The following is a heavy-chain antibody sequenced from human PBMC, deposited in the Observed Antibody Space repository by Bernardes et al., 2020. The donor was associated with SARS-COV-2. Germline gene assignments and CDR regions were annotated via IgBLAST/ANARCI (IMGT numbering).Heavy chain of an antibody. J-gene: IGHJ5*02. Sequence: GESLKISCKGSGYSFTNYWIGWVRQMPGKGLEWMGVIYPGDSETRYSPSLKGQVTMSADKSFSIAYLQWSSLEASDTAIYYCARGEKQGLISYPRSWGQGTLVTVSS. D-gene: IGHD6-19*01. V-gene: IGHV5-51*01. CDR1: GYSFTNYW. CDR3: ARGEKQGLISYPRS. CDR2: IYPGDSET.